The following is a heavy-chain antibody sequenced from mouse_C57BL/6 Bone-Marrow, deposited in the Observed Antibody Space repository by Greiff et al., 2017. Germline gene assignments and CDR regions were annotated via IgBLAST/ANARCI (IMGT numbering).Heavy chain of an antibody. CDR3: ARRTWDGFMDY. D-gene: IGHD4-1*01. Sequence: VQLVESGAELVKPGASVKMSCKASGYTFTSYWITWVKQRPGQGLEWIGDIYPGSGSTNYNEKFKSKATLTVDTSSSTAYMQLSSLTSEDSAVYYCARRTWDGFMDYWGQGTSVTVSS. J-gene: IGHJ4*01. CDR2: IYPGSGST. CDR1: GYTFTSYW. V-gene: IGHV1-55*01.